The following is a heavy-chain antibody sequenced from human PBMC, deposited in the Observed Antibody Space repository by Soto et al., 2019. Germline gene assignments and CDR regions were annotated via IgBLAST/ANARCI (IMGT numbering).Heavy chain of an antibody. CDR2: IYHSGST. CDR1: GGSISSGCYS. V-gene: IGHV4-30-2*01. CDR3: ARAYYDTNGYSLDP. D-gene: IGHD3-22*01. J-gene: IGHJ5*02. Sequence: SETLSLTCAVSGGSISSGCYSWSWIRQPPGKGLEWIGYIYHSGSTYYNPSLKSRVTISVDRSKNQFSLKLSSVTAADTAVYYCARAYYDTNGYSLDPWGQGTLVTVS.